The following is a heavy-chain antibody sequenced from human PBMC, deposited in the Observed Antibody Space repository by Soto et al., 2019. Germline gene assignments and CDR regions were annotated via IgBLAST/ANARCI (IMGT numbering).Heavy chain of an antibody. Sequence: SETLSLTCNVSGDSMGSSGYYWGWIRQPPGKGLEWIGTIYYSGTTYYNPSLKSRVTISVDTSKNQFSLNLNSVTAADTAAYYCARHKSSTGWPPFDYWGQGALVTVSS. V-gene: IGHV4-39*01. CDR2: IYYSGTT. CDR3: ARHKSSTGWPPFDY. D-gene: IGHD2-2*01. CDR1: GDSMGSSGYY. J-gene: IGHJ4*02.